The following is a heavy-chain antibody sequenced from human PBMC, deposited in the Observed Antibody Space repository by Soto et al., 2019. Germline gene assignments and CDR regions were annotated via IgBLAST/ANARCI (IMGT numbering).Heavy chain of an antibody. D-gene: IGHD3-3*01. V-gene: IGHV5-51*01. Sequence: PGESLKISCKGSGYSFTSYWIGWVRQMPGKGLEWMGIIYPGDSDTRYSPSFQGQVTISADKSISTAYLQWSSLKASDTAMYYCAILDWNTYYDFWSGHPRIDYWGQGTLVTVSS. CDR2: IYPGDSDT. CDR3: AILDWNTYYDFWSGHPRIDY. CDR1: GYSFTSYW. J-gene: IGHJ4*02.